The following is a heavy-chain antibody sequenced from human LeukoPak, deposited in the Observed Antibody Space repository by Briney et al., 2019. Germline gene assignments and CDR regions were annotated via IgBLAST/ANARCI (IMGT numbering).Heavy chain of an antibody. V-gene: IGHV4-34*01. D-gene: IGHD2-15*01. J-gene: IGHJ4*02. CDR2: INHSGST. CDR3: VRDESLSLPNCSGGSCYLYDY. Sequence: KASETLSLTCAVYGGSFSGYYWSWIRQPPGKGLEWIGEINHSGSTNYNPSLKSRVTISVDTSKNQFSLKLSSVTAADTAVYYCVRDESLSLPNCSGGSCYLYDYWGQGTLVTVSS. CDR1: GGSFSGYY.